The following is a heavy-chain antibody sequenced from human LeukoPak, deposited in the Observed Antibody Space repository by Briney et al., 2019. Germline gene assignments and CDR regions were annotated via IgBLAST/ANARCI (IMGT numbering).Heavy chain of an antibody. D-gene: IGHD3-22*01. CDR2: ISGSGGST. CDR1: GFTFSSYA. Sequence: AGSLRLSCAASGFTFSSYAMSWVRQAPGKGLEWVSAISGSGGSTYYPDSVKGRFTISRDNSKNTLYLQMNSLRAEDTAVYYCARAGYYDSSGYYRPGGYWGQGTLVTVSS. CDR3: ARAGYYDSSGYYRPGGY. J-gene: IGHJ4*02. V-gene: IGHV3-23*01.